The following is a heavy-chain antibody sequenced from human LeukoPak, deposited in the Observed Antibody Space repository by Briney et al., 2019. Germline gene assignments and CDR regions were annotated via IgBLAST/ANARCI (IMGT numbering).Heavy chain of an antibody. CDR3: ARGLGGTPRRAFDI. V-gene: IGHV4-4*07. Sequence: KPSETLSLTCTVSGGSISSYYWSWIRQPAGKGLEWIGRIYTSGSTNYKPSLKSRVTMSVDTSKNQFSLKLSSVTAADTAVYYCARGLGGTPRRAFDIWGQGTMVTVSS. CDR2: IYTSGST. J-gene: IGHJ3*02. D-gene: IGHD6-19*01. CDR1: GGSISSYY.